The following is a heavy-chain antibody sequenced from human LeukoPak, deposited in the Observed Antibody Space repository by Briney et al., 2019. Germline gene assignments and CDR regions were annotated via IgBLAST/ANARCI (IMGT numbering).Heavy chain of an antibody. CDR3: ARRPYSSASREAWFDP. CDR2: LYPADSDT. V-gene: IGHV5-51*01. D-gene: IGHD6-6*01. J-gene: IGHJ5*02. Sequence: GESLKIYCRGSGYTFTNYWIAWVRHMPGKGLEWMGILYPADSDTRYSPSFQGQVTISADRSISTAYLQWSSLKASDTAMYYCARRPYSSASREAWFDPWGQGTLVTVSS. CDR1: GYTFTNYW.